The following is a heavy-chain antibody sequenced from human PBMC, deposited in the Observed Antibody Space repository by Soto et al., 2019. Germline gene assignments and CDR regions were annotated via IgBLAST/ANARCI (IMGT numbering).Heavy chain of an antibody. D-gene: IGHD5-18*01. Sequence: SETLSLTCTVSGGSIISSSYYWGWIRQPPGKGLEWIGSIYYSGSTYYNPSLKSRVTISVDTSKNQFSLKLSSVTAADTAVYYCARPIVTAMVPGNWFDPWGQGTLVTVSS. CDR1: GGSIISSSYY. CDR2: IYYSGST. J-gene: IGHJ5*02. V-gene: IGHV4-39*01. CDR3: ARPIVTAMVPGNWFDP.